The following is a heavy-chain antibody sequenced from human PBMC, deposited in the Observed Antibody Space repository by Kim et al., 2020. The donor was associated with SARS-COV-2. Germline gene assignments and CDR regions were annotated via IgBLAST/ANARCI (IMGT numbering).Heavy chain of an antibody. D-gene: IGHD5-12*01. J-gene: IGHJ5*02. CDR3: ARDRYSGYDFRWFDP. CDR1: RGTFSSYA. Sequence: SVKVSCKASRGTFSSYAISWVRQAPGQGLEWMGGIIPIFGTANYAQKFQGRVTITADESTSTAYMELSSLRSEDTAVYYCARDRYSGYDFRWFDPWGQGTLVTVSS. V-gene: IGHV1-69*13. CDR2: IIPIFGTA.